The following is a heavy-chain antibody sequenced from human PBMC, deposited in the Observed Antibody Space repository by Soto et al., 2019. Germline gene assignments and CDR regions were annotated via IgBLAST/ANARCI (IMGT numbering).Heavy chain of an antibody. Sequence: SQTLSLTCAISGDSVSSNTTAWNWIRQSPSRGLEWLGRTYYDSKWYTDYAESVKSRMTINADTSKNHLSLNLKSVTPEDTALYYCAGNYYGSGSYYSSFDYWGQGTLVTVSS. CDR3: AGNYYGSGSYYSSFDY. CDR2: TYYDSKWYT. V-gene: IGHV6-1*01. CDR1: GDSVSSNTTA. D-gene: IGHD3-10*01. J-gene: IGHJ4*02.